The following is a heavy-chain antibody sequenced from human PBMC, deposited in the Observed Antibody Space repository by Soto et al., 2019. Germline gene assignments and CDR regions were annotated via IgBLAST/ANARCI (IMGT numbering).Heavy chain of an antibody. D-gene: IGHD3-22*01. CDR1: GFTFTSYA. CDR3: ARGNRNYYDSSGYYD. Sequence: GGSLRLSCAASGFTFTSYAMSWVRQAPGKGLEWVSSISSSSSYIYYADSVKGRFTISRDNAKNSLYLQMNSLRAEDTAVYYCARGNRNYYDSSGYYDWGQGTLVTVSS. V-gene: IGHV3-21*04. J-gene: IGHJ4*02. CDR2: ISSSSSYI.